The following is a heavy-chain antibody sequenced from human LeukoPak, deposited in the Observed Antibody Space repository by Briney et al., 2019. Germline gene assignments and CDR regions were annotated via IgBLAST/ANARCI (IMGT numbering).Heavy chain of an antibody. D-gene: IGHD6-13*01. Sequence: QPGGSRRLSCAASGFTFSTYWMHWVRQAPGKGLVRVSRINGDGGSRNYADSVKGRFTISRDNAKNTLYLQMSSLRVEDPAVYYCASASSHRTAAGGDYWGQGTLVTVST. V-gene: IGHV3-74*01. J-gene: IGHJ4*02. CDR3: ASASSHRTAAGGDY. CDR2: INGDGGSR. CDR1: GFTFSTYW.